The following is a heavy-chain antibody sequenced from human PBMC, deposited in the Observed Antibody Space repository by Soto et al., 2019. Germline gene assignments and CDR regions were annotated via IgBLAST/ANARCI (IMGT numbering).Heavy chain of an antibody. CDR2: IYYSGST. CDR1: GGSNSSYY. J-gene: IGHJ6*02. Sequence: QVQLQESGPGLVKPSETLSLTCTVSGGSNSSYYWSWIRQPPGKGLEWIGYIYYSGSTNYNPSLKSRVIISVDTSKNQFSLKLSSVTAADTAVYYCARGHSGSYRTGEGYYYGMDVWGQGTTVTVSS. V-gene: IGHV4-59*01. D-gene: IGHD1-26*01. CDR3: ARGHSGSYRTGEGYYYGMDV.